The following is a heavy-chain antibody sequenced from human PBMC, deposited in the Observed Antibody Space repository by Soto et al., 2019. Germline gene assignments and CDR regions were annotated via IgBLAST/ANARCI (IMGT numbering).Heavy chain of an antibody. CDR1: GFTFSGYD. J-gene: IGHJ4*02. CDR2: VGTAGDT. D-gene: IGHD3-10*01. CDR3: ARAIRFGGYYFDF. Sequence: EVQLVESGGNLAQPGGSLRLSCRASGFTFSGYDMHWVRQLTNGGLEWVSVVGTAGDTYYSDSVKGRFTISRENGVKSVYLQMSDLGVEDTAVYYCARAIRFGGYYFDFWGQGTPVIVSS. V-gene: IGHV3-13*01.